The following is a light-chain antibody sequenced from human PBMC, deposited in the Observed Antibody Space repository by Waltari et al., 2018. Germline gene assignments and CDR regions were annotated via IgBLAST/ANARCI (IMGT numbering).Light chain of an antibody. V-gene: IGLV8-61*01. Sequence: QTVVTQEPSLSVSPGGTVTLTCALSSGSVSSTSYATWYQQTPGQPPRTLIYKGYRRSSGVPDRFSGSIFGNKAVLTITGAQADDECDYYCSLYMGSGIWVFGGGTKLTVL. J-gene: IGLJ3*02. CDR1: SGSVSSTSY. CDR2: KGY. CDR3: SLYMGSGIWV.